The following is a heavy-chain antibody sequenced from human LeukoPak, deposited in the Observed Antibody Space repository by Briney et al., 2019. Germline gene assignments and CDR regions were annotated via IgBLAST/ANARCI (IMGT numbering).Heavy chain of an antibody. CDR3: AKYYYDGDTYSFDY. V-gene: IGHV3-23*01. CDR1: GFTFTSYA. CDR2: INRDGGST. D-gene: IGHD3-22*01. J-gene: IGHJ4*02. Sequence: PGGSLRLSCAASGFTFTSYAVSWVRQAPGKGLEWVSSINRDGGSTFYADSVKGRFTISRDNSKNTLYLQMNSLRAEDTAVCYCAKYYYDGDTYSFDYWGQGTLVTVSS.